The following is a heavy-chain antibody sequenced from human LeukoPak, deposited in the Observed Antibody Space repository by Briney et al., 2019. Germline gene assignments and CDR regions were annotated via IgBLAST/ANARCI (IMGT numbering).Heavy chain of an antibody. CDR2: IYYTGST. D-gene: IGHD2-2*01. V-gene: IGHV4-59*01. CDR1: GGSIYSYY. Sequence: AETLSLTCTVSGGSIYSYYWSCIRQPPGKGLEWIGYIYYTGSTEYHPSLKSRVTISLDTSKNQFSLKLTSVTAADTAVYYCVRVYQSAAYYFDYWGQGNLDSLSS. J-gene: IGHJ4*02. CDR3: VRVYQSAAYYFDY.